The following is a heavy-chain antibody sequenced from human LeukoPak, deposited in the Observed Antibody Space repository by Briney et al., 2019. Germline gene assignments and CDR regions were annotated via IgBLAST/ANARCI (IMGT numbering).Heavy chain of an antibody. V-gene: IGHV1-46*01. D-gene: IGHD3-3*01. CDR2: MSPSGGST. CDR3: ARAYYDFWSGYWNYYYYMDV. Sequence: ASVKVSCKAFGYTFTSNYMHWVRQAPGQGPEWMGVMSPSGGSTTYAQKFQGRVTLTRDMSTSTDYLELSSLRSEDTAVYYCARAYYDFWSGYWNYYYYMDVWGKGTTVTVSS. CDR1: GYTFTSNY. J-gene: IGHJ6*03.